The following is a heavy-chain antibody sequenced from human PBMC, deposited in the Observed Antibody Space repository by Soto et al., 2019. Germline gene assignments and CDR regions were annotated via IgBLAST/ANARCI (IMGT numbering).Heavy chain of an antibody. D-gene: IGHD2-21*02. CDR2: IWYDGSNK. CDR3: ARIMCGGDCYDFDY. Sequence: GGSLRLSCAASGFTFSSYGMHWVRQAPGKGLEWVAVIWYDGSNKYYADSVKGRFTISRDNSKNTLYLQMNSLRAEDTAVYYCARIMCGGDCYDFDYWGQGTLVTVSS. J-gene: IGHJ4*02. V-gene: IGHV3-33*01. CDR1: GFTFSSYG.